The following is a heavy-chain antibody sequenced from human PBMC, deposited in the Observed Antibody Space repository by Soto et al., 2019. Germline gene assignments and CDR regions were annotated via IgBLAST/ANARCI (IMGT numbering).Heavy chain of an antibody. J-gene: IGHJ4*02. V-gene: IGHV1-46*03. CDR3: APPHDYGDYVWGY. D-gene: IGHD4-17*01. CDR2: INPSGGST. Sequence: QVQLVQSGAEVKKPGASVKVSCKASGYTFTSYYIHWVRQAPGQGLEWMGIINPSGGSTSYAQKFQGRATLTRVTFTSTVYMELSSLRSEDTVVYYCAPPHDYGDYVWGYWGQGTLVTVSS. CDR1: GYTFTSYY.